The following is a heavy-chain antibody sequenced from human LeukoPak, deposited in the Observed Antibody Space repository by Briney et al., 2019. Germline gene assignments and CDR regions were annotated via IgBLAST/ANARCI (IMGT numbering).Heavy chain of an antibody. V-gene: IGHV4-59*01. CDR1: GGSISGYY. CDR3: ARYIPPYGYNLYYFDY. D-gene: IGHD5-24*01. J-gene: IGHJ4*02. Sequence: PSETLSLTCTVSGGSISGYYWSWIRQPPGKGLEWIGYIYYSGSTNYNPSLKSRVTISVDTSKNQFSLKLSSVTAADTAVYYCARYIPPYGYNLYYFDYWGQGTLVTVSS. CDR2: IYYSGST.